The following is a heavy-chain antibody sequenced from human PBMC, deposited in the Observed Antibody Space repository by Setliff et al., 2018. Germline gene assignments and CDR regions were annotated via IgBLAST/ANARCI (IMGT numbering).Heavy chain of an antibody. CDR3: AREPYDYIWGSYRSPYFDH. D-gene: IGHD3-16*02. CDR1: GYTFVGYY. V-gene: IGHV1-2*02. J-gene: IGHJ4*02. Sequence: ASVKVSCKASGYTFVGYYLHWVRQAPGQGLEWMGWINPKTGGTNYAQKFQGRVTMTRDASINTAFMHLSSLKSDDMSVYYCAREPYDYIWGSYRSPYFDHWGQGALVTVSS. CDR2: INPKTGGT.